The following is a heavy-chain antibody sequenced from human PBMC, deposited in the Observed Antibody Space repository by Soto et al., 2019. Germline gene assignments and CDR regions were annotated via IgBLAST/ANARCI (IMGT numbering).Heavy chain of an antibody. Sequence: ASVKVSCKASGYTFTSYYMHWVRQAPGQGLEWMGIINPSGGSTSYAQKFQGRVTMTRDTSTSTVYMELSSLRSEDTAVYYCARGQPTYYDFWSGLYNWFDPWGQGTLVTV. CDR3: ARGQPTYYDFWSGLYNWFDP. D-gene: IGHD3-3*01. CDR1: GYTFTSYY. CDR2: INPSGGST. J-gene: IGHJ5*02. V-gene: IGHV1-46*01.